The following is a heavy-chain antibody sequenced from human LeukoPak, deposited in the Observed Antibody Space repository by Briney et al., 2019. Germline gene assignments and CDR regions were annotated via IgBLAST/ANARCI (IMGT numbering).Heavy chain of an antibody. J-gene: IGHJ5*02. Sequence: SSETLSLTCAVYGGSFSGYYWSWIRQPPGKGLEWIGEINHSGSTNYNPSLKSRVTISVDTSKNQFSLKLSSVTAADTAVYYCARGLVAPYNWFDPWGQGTLVTVSS. CDR1: GGSFSGYY. V-gene: IGHV4-34*01. D-gene: IGHD2-15*01. CDR2: INHSGST. CDR3: ARGLVAPYNWFDP.